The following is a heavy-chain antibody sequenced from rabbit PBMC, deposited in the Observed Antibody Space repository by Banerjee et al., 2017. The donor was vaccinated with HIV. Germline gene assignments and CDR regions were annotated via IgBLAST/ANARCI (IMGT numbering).Heavy chain of an antibody. CDR1: GFSFSDKYV. J-gene: IGHJ4*01. V-gene: IGHV1S47*01. D-gene: IGHD5-1*01. CDR3: ARTYGSNGDDYYFNG. CDR2: IHYDGRT. Sequence: QEQLEESGGDLVKPEGSLTLTCTASGFSFSDKYVMCWVRQAPGKGLEYIGYIHYDGRTYYASWVNGRFTISRSTSLNTVDLKMTSLTAADTATYFCARTYGSNGDDYYFNGWGPGTLVTVS.